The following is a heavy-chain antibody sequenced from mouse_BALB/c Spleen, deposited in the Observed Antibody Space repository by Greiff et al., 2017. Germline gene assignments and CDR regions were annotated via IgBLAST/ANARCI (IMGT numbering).Heavy chain of an antibody. CDR1: GFTFSDYY. Sequence: EVQRVESGGGLVKPGGSLKLSCAASGFTFSDYYMYWVRLTPEKRLEWVATISDGGSYTYYPDSVKGRFTISRDNAKNNLYLQMSSLKSEDTAMYYCARDRGHGSSYFDYWGQGTTLTVSS. CDR3: ARDRGHGSSYFDY. J-gene: IGHJ2*01. V-gene: IGHV5-4*02. CDR2: ISDGGSYT. D-gene: IGHD1-1*01.